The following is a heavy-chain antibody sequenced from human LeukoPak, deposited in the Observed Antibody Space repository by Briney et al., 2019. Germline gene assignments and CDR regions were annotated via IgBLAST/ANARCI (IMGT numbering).Heavy chain of an antibody. CDR2: INHSGST. CDR3: ARGRGSSWYRSAEYFQH. V-gene: IGHV4-34*01. Sequence: SETLSLTCAIYGGSFSGYYWSWIRQPPGKGLEWIGEINHSGSTNYNPSLKSRVTISVDTSKNQFSLKLSSVTAADTAVYYCARGRGSSWYRSAEYFQHWGQGTLVTVSS. J-gene: IGHJ1*01. D-gene: IGHD6-13*01. CDR1: GGSFSGYY.